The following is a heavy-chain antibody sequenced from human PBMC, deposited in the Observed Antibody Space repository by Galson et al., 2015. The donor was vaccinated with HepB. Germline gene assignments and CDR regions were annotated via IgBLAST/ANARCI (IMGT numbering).Heavy chain of an antibody. CDR2: IKQDGSEK. Sequence: SLRLSCAASGFSFSSSWMSWVRQAPGKGLEWVASIKQDGSEKYYVDSVKGRFTISRDNAKNSLFLQMNSLRAEATAGYYCARGRGDWGQGTLVTVSS. CDR1: GFSFSSSW. CDR3: ARGRGD. V-gene: IGHV3-7*03. J-gene: IGHJ4*02. D-gene: IGHD3-10*01.